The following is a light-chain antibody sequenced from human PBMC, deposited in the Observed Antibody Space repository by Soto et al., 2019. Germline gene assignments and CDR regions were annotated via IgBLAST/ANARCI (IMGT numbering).Light chain of an antibody. J-gene: IGLJ2*01. V-gene: IGLV1-47*01. CDR1: SSNIGSNY. CDR2: RNN. Sequence: QSVLTQPPSASGTPGQRVTISCSGSSSNIGSNYVYWYQQLPGTAPRLLIYRNNQRPSGVPDRFSGSTSGTSPSLAISGLRSEDEADYYCAAWDDSLSGVVFGGGTKVTVL. CDR3: AAWDDSLSGVV.